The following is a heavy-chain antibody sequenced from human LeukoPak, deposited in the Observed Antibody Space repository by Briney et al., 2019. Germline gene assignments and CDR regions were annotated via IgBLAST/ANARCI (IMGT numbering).Heavy chain of an antibody. D-gene: IGHD6-19*01. Sequence: ASVKVSCKASGYTFTGYYMHWVRQAPGQGLEWMGWINPNSGGTNYAQKFQGRVTMTRDTSISTAYMELSRLRSDDTAVYYCARAPIAVAGAEPNDYWGQGTLVTVSS. V-gene: IGHV1-2*02. CDR2: INPNSGGT. CDR1: GYTFTGYY. CDR3: ARAPIAVAGAEPNDY. J-gene: IGHJ4*02.